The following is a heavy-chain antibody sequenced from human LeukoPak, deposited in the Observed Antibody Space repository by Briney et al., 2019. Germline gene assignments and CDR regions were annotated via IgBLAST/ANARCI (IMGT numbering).Heavy chain of an antibody. V-gene: IGHV3-23*01. CDR1: GFTVTNYA. Sequence: GGSLRLSCAASGFTVTNYAMSWVRQAPGKGLEWVSAIGGSRGNTYYADSVRGRFTISRDNSKNTLYLQMNSLGAEDTAVYYCAKDREDYGDPDAFDIWGQGTMVTVSS. CDR2: IGGSRGNT. D-gene: IGHD4-17*01. J-gene: IGHJ3*02. CDR3: AKDREDYGDPDAFDI.